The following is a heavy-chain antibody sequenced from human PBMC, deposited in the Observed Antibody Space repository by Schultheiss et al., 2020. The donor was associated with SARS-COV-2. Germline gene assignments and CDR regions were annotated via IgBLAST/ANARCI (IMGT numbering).Heavy chain of an antibody. V-gene: IGHV4-4*07. D-gene: IGHD5-12*01. CDR2: IYTSGST. J-gene: IGHJ5*02. CDR3: ARSAIVATIDWFDP. Sequence: SETLSLTCTVSGGSISSYYWSWIRQPAGKGLEWIGRIYTSGSTNYNPSLKSRVTISVDTSKNQFSLKLSSVTAADTAVYYCARSAIVATIDWFDPWGQGTLVTVSS. CDR1: GGSISSYY.